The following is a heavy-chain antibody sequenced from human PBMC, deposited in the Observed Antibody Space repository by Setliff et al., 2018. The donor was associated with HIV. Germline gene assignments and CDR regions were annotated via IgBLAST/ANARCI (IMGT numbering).Heavy chain of an antibody. J-gene: IGHJ4*02. D-gene: IGHD5-18*01. CDR1: GFTFSNYG. Sequence: GSLRLSCAASGFTFSNYGMNWVRQAPGKGLEWVSYISSSSSTIYYADSVKGRFTISRDNAKNSLFLQMNSLRAEDTAVYYCASIELAAMVPVDYWGQGTLVTVS. V-gene: IGHV3-48*04. CDR3: ASIELAAMVPVDY. CDR2: ISSSSSTI.